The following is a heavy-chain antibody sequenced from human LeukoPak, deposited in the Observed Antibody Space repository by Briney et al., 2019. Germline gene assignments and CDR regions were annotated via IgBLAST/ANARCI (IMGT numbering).Heavy chain of an antibody. Sequence: GGSLRLSCAASGFTFSRYSMNWVRQAPGKGLEWVSSISSSSSYIYYADSVKGRFTISRDNAKTSLYLQMNSLRAEDTAVYYCASAGYSSSSFDYWGQGTLVTVSS. CDR1: GFTFSRYS. CDR2: ISSSSSYI. V-gene: IGHV3-21*01. CDR3: ASAGYSSSSFDY. J-gene: IGHJ4*02. D-gene: IGHD6-6*01.